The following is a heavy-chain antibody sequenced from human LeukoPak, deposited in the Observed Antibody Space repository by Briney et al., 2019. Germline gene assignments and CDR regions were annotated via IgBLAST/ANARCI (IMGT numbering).Heavy chain of an antibody. J-gene: IGHJ4*02. V-gene: IGHV3-43*01. CDR3: ARDYDSSGYYYLDY. Sequence: PGGSLRLSCVASGFSFDDYTMNWVRQAPGKGLEWVSLISWDGGTTYYADSVKGRFTISRDNAKNSLYLQMNSLRAEDTAVYYCARDYDSSGYYYLDYWGQGTLVTVSS. CDR2: ISWDGGTT. CDR1: GFSFDDYT. D-gene: IGHD3-22*01.